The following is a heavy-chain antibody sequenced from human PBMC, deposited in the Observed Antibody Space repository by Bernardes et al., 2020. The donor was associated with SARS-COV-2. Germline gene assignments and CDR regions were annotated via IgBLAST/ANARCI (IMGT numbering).Heavy chain of an antibody. J-gene: IGHJ3*02. CDR2: ISAYNGNT. CDR3: ASRYNWNDYDAFDI. D-gene: IGHD1-1*01. V-gene: IGHV1-18*01. CDR1: GYTFTSYG. Sequence: ASVKVSCKASGYTFTSYGISWVRQAPGQGLEWMGWISAYNGNTNYAQKLQGRVTMTTDTSTSTAYMELRSLRSDDTAVYYCASRYNWNDYDAFDIWGQGTMVTVSS.